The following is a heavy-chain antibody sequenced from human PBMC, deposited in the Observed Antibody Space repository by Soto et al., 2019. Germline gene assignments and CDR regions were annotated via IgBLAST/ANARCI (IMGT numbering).Heavy chain of an antibody. CDR3: TTTYYYDSSGDYYLVLGRLAFDP. V-gene: IGHV3-15*07. CDR2: IKSKTDGGTT. CDR1: GFTFSNAW. D-gene: IGHD3-22*01. J-gene: IGHJ5*02. Sequence: PGGSLRLSCAASGFTFSNAWMNWVRQAPGKGLEWVGRIKSKTDGGTTDYAAPVKGRFTISRDDSKNTLYLQMNSLKTEDTAVYYCTTTYYYDSSGDYYLVLGRLAFDPWGQGTLVTVSS.